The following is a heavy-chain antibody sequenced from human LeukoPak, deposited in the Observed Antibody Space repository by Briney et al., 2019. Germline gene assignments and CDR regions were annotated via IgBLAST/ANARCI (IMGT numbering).Heavy chain of an antibody. V-gene: IGHV3-7*01. J-gene: IGHJ4*02. D-gene: IGHD3-10*01. CDR1: GFTFSSYW. Sequence: GGSLRLSCAASGFTFSSYWMSWVRQAPGKGLEWVANIKQDGSEKYYVDSVKGRFTISRDNAKNTLYLQMNSLRTEDSALYYCVVDLSGSADYWGQGTLVTVSS. CDR3: VVDLSGSADY. CDR2: IKQDGSEK.